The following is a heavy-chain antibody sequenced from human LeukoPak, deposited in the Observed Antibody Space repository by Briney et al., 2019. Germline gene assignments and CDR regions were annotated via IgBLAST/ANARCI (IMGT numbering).Heavy chain of an antibody. J-gene: IGHJ4*02. CDR2: INPNSGGT. CDR1: GYIFTGYY. V-gene: IGHV1-2*02. CDR3: ARGPHGGPAVILLSY. D-gene: IGHD2-2*01. Sequence: EASVKVSCKASGYIFTGYYMHWVRQAPGQGLEWMGWINPNSGGTNYAQKFQGRVTMTRDTSISTAYMELSRLRSDDTAVYYCARGPHGGPAVILLSYWGQGTLVTVSS.